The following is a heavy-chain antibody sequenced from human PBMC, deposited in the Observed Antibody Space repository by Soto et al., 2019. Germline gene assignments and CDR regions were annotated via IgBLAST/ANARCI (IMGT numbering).Heavy chain of an antibody. CDR1: GFTFSSYA. J-gene: IGHJ4*02. V-gene: IGHV3-23*01. CDR3: AKIGGNYYDSSGYLRY. CDR2: ISGSGGST. D-gene: IGHD3-22*01. Sequence: GGSLRLSCAASGFTFSSYAMSWVRQAPGKGLEWVSAISGSGGSTYYADSVKGRFTISRDNSKNTLYLQMNSLRAEDTAVYYCAKIGGNYYDSSGYLRYWGQGTLVTVSS.